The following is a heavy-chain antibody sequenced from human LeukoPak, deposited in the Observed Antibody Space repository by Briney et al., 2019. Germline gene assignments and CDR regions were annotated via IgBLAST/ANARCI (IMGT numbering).Heavy chain of an antibody. CDR1: GFTFSSSW. J-gene: IGHJ4*02. D-gene: IGHD3-22*01. Sequence: SGGSLRLSCAASGFTFSSSWMGWARQAPGKGLEWLANIKEDGSWKHYAVSVQGRFTISRDNAKNSLYLQMNSLRAEDTAVYYCARDGYYYDSSGRNDYWGQGTLVTVSS. CDR3: ARDGYYYDSSGRNDY. CDR2: IKEDGSWK. V-gene: IGHV3-7*03.